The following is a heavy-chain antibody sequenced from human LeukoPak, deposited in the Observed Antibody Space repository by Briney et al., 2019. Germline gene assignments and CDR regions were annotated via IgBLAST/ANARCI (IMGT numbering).Heavy chain of an antibody. Sequence: ASVKVSCKASGYTFTSYGISWVRQAPGQGLEWMGWINTDSGGTNYAQKLQGRVTITRDTSISTAYMELSRLRSDDTAVYYCARAPRRDGYNYQLDYWGQGTLVTVSS. D-gene: IGHD5-24*01. CDR2: INTDSGGT. V-gene: IGHV1-2*02. CDR1: GYTFTSYG. J-gene: IGHJ4*02. CDR3: ARAPRRDGYNYQLDY.